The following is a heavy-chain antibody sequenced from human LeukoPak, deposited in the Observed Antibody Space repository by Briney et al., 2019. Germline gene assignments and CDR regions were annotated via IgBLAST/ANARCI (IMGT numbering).Heavy chain of an antibody. V-gene: IGHV4-34*01. CDR3: AKSDTAMEYFD. D-gene: IGHD5-18*01. CDR1: GGSFSGYH. Sequence: SETLSLTCAVYGGSFSGYHWSWIRQPPGKGLEWIGAINHSGSTNYNPSLKSRVTISVDTSKNQFSLKLSSVTAADTAVYYCAKSDTAMEYFDWGQGTLVTVSS. J-gene: IGHJ4*02. CDR2: INHSGST.